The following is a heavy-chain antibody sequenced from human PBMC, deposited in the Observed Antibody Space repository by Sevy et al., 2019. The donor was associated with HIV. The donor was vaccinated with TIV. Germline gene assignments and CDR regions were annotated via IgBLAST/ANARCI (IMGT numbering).Heavy chain of an antibody. CDR2: IRGSGDRT. Sequence: GGSLRLSCAASGYTFSNYVMTWVRHSPGKGLEWVASIRGSGDRTFYADSVKGRFTISRDNSKNTPYLQMNSLRAEDTAVYYCAKDLPTNRNSGTYYDYWGQGTLVTVSS. CDR1: GYTFSNYV. J-gene: IGHJ4*02. V-gene: IGHV3-23*01. CDR3: AKDLPTNRNSGTYYDY. D-gene: IGHD1-26*01.